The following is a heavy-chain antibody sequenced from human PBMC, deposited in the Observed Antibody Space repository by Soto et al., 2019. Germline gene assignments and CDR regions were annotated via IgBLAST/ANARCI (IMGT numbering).Heavy chain of an antibody. CDR2: IYTSGST. J-gene: IGHJ6*02. Sequence: PSETLSLTCTVSGGSISSYYWSWIRQPAGKGLEWIGRIYTSGSTNYNPSLKSRVTMSVDTSKNQFSLKLSSVTAADTAVYYCARDGGSGWNYYYYGMDVWGQGTTVTVSS. CDR3: ARDGGSGWNYYYYGMDV. V-gene: IGHV4-4*07. CDR1: GGSISSYY. D-gene: IGHD6-19*01.